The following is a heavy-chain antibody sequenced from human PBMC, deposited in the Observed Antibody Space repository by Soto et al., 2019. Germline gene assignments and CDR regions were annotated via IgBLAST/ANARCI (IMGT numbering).Heavy chain of an antibody. D-gene: IGHD3-10*01. J-gene: IGHJ4*02. V-gene: IGHV1-69*02. CDR3: ARSMVRSFDY. CDR1: GGTFRSYT. Sequence: CPVKVSRKASGGTFRSYTFSWVRQAPGQGLEWMGRIIPILGIANYAQKFQGRVTITADKSTSTAYMELSSLRSEDTAVYYCARSMVRSFDYWGQGTLVTVSS. CDR2: IIPILGIA.